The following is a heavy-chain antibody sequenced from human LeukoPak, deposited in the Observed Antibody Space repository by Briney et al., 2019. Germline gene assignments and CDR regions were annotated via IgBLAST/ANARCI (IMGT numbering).Heavy chain of an antibody. CDR3: ARDRSGYYHLDY. V-gene: IGHV3-33*01. D-gene: IGHD3-22*01. Sequence: GGSLRLSCAASGFTFSSHGIHWVRQAPGKGLEWVAFIWYDGINKYYADSVKGRFTISRDNSKNTLYLQMNSLGAEDTAVYYCARDRSGYYHLDYWGQGTLVTVSS. CDR1: GFTFSSHG. J-gene: IGHJ4*02. CDR2: IWYDGINK.